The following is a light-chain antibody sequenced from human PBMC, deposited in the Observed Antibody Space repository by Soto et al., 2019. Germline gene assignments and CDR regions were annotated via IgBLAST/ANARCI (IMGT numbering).Light chain of an antibody. CDR2: SNT. CDR1: SSNIGSHT. Sequence: QSVLTQSPSASGTPGQTIAISCSGGSSNIGSHTVNWYQQLPGTAPRLLIYSNTQRPSGVPDRFSGSKSGTSASLAISGLQSEYEGDYYCAAWDDSLNGVVFGGETKVTVL. J-gene: IGLJ2*01. CDR3: AAWDDSLNGVV. V-gene: IGLV1-44*01.